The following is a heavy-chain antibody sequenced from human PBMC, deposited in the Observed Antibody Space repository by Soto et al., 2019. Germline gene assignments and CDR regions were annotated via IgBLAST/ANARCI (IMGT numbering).Heavy chain of an antibody. D-gene: IGHD2-8*01. J-gene: IGHJ6*03. CDR2: IRSKSKSYAT. CDR1: GFTFSGST. CDR3: TKHEEWDYYYYMDV. Sequence: EVQLVESGGGLVQPGGSLKLSCAASGFTFSGSTMHWVRQASGKGLEWIGHIRSKSKSYATAYAASMEGRFTITRDDTTNTAYLRMHSLKSEDTAVYYCTKHEEWDYYYYMDVWGTGTTVTVSS. V-gene: IGHV3-73*01.